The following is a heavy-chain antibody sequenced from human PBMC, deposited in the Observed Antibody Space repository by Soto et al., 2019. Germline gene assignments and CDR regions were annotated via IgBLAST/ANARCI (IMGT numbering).Heavy chain of an antibody. D-gene: IGHD6-13*01. Sequence: GGSLRLSCAASGFIFTSYSMNWVRQAPGKGLEWVSSISSSSSHIYYADSVKGRFTISRDNAKNSLYLQMSSLRAEDTAVYYCARDSGSSSDYYGMDVWGQGTTVTVSS. J-gene: IGHJ6*02. CDR2: ISSSSSHI. CDR1: GFIFTSYS. V-gene: IGHV3-21*01. CDR3: ARDSGSSSDYYGMDV.